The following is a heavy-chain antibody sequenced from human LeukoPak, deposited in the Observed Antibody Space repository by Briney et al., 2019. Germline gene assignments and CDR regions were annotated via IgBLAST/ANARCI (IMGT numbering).Heavy chain of an antibody. CDR3: ARIAVAGIYGFDH. Sequence: GSLRLSCAASGFTFNTYAFTWVRQPPGKGLEWGSSISGNGGVTYYADSVKGRFTISRDNSKNTLYLQMNSLRAEDTAVYYCARIAVAGIYGFDHWGQGTLVTVSS. CDR2: ISGNGGVT. CDR1: GFTFNTYA. J-gene: IGHJ4*02. D-gene: IGHD6-13*01. V-gene: IGHV3-23*01.